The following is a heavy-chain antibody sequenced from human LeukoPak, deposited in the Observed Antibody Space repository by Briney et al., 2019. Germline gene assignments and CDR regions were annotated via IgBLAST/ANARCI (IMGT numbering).Heavy chain of an antibody. V-gene: IGHV4-34*01. CDR2: INHSGST. CDR3: ARNHYYYYYYMDV. Sequence: SETLSLTCAVYGGSFSGYYWSWIRQPPGKGLEWIGEINHSGSTNYNPSLKSRVTISVDTSKNQFPLKLSSVTAADTAVYYCARNHYYYYYYMDVWGKGTTVTVSS. CDR1: GGSFSGYY. J-gene: IGHJ6*03.